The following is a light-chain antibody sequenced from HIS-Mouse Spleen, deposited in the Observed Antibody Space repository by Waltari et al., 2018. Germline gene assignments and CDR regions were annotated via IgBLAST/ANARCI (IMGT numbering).Light chain of an antibody. CDR2: DVS. CDR3: SSYTSSSTLVV. J-gene: IGLJ2*01. V-gene: IGLV2-14*03. Sequence: QSALTQSASVSGSPGQSITISCTGTSSDVGGYNYVSWYQQHPRKAPKLMIYDVSNRTSGVSNRFSGSKSGNTASLTISGLQAEDEADYYCSSYTSSSTLVVFGGGTKLTVL. CDR1: SSDVGGYNY.